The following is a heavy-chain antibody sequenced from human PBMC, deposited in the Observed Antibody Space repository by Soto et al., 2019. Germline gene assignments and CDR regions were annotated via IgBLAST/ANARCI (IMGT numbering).Heavy chain of an antibody. Sequence: QVQLQESGPGLVKPSGTLSLTCSVSGASISSTSSGDWWSWVRQPPGKGLEWIGEIHHSANTNYNHYLKSRVTMSVDKSQNQFSWRLSSVAAADTAVYYCAEMVGANLVDYWGQGTLV. CDR2: IHHSANT. V-gene: IGHV4-4*02. D-gene: IGHD1-26*01. CDR1: GASISSTSSGDW. CDR3: AEMVGANLVDY. J-gene: IGHJ4*02.